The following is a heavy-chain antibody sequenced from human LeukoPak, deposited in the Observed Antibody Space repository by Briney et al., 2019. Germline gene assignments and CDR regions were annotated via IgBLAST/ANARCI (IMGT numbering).Heavy chain of an antibody. CDR2: TYYRSKWYN. Sequence: PSQTLSLTCALSGDTVSSNSAAWNWIRQSPSRGLEWLVRTYYRSKWYNDYAVSVKSRITINPDTSKNQFSLQLNSVTPEDTAVYYCAKETYYYGSGSYFHDAFDIWGQGTMVTVSS. CDR3: AKETYYYGSGSYFHDAFDI. D-gene: IGHD3-10*01. J-gene: IGHJ3*02. CDR1: GDTVSSNSAA. V-gene: IGHV6-1*01.